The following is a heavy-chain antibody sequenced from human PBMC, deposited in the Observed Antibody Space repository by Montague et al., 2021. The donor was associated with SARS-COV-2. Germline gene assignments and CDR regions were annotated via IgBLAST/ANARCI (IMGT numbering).Heavy chain of an antibody. V-gene: IGHV2-5*02. CDR2: IYWDDDK. D-gene: IGHD3-10*01. Sequence: PALVKPTQTVTLTCTFSGFSLRTSGVGVGWIRQPPGKALEWLSLIYWDDDKRYSPSLRTRLTTTKDTSQNQVVLTLTNMDPMDTATYFCVHGGQYVSLIRGVKSSKRKFYFDXWGQGILVTVSS. CDR3: VHGGQYVSLIRGVKSSKRKFYFDX. CDR1: GFSLRTSGVG. J-gene: IGHJ4*02.